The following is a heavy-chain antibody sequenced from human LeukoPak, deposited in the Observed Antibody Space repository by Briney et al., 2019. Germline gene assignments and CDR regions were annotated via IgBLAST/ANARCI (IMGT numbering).Heavy chain of an antibody. CDR2: IRYDGSNK. CDR3: AKGRYYDILTGYCDY. D-gene: IGHD3-9*01. V-gene: IGHV3-30*02. Sequence: GGSLRLSCAASGFTFSSYAMHWVCQAPGKGLEWVAFIRYDGSNKYYADSVKGRFTISRDNSKNTLYLQMNSLRAEDTAEYYCAKGRYYDILTGYCDYWGQGTLVTVSS. J-gene: IGHJ4*02. CDR1: GFTFSSYA.